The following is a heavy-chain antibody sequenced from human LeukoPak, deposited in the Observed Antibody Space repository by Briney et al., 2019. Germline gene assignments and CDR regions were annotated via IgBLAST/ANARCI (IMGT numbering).Heavy chain of an antibody. J-gene: IGHJ4*02. V-gene: IGHV1-18*01. D-gene: IGHD6-19*01. CDR1: GYTFTSYG. CDR2: ISAYNGNT. Sequence: ASVKVSCKASGYTFTSYGISWVRQAPGQGLEWMGWISAYNGNTNYAQKLQGRVTMTTDTSTSTAYMELRSLRSDDTAVYYCARDGGGLLAVAGFDYWGQGTLVTVSS. CDR3: ARDGGGLLAVAGFDY.